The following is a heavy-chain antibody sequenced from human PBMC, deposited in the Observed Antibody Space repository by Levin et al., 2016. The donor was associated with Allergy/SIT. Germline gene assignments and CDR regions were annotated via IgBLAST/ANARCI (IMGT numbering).Heavy chain of an antibody. CDR1: GFTFSSYA. CDR3: AKIRSSSLDY. J-gene: IGHJ4*02. CDR2: ISGSGGST. Sequence: GESLKISCAASGFTFSSYAMSWVRQAPGKGLEWVSAISGSGGSTYYADSVKGRFTISRDNSKNTLYLQMNSLRAEDTAVYYCAKIRSSSLDYWGQGTLVTVSS. D-gene: IGHD6-6*01. V-gene: IGHV3-23*01.